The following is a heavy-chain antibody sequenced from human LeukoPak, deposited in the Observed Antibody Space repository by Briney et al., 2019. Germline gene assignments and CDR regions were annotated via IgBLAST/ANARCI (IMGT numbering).Heavy chain of an antibody. J-gene: IGHJ4*02. CDR2: ISYDGSNK. V-gene: IGHV3-30-3*01. D-gene: IGHD2-2*01. Sequence: GRSLRLSCAASGFTFSSYAMHWVRQAPGKGLEWVAVISYDGSNKYYADSVKGRFTISRDNSKNTLYLQMNSLRAEDTAVYYCARPRYCSSTSCSFDYWGQGTLVTVSS. CDR1: GFTFSSYA. CDR3: ARPRYCSSTSCSFDY.